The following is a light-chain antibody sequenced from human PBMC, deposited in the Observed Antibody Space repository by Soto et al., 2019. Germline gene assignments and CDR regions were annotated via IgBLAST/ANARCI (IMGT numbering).Light chain of an antibody. CDR3: QQYNSYSEA. CDR2: KAS. CDR1: QDIRND. J-gene: IGKJ1*01. V-gene: IGKV1-5*03. Sequence: IRMTQSPSSLSVSVGDRVTITCRASQDIRNDLGWYQQKPGKAPKLLIYKASSLESGVPSRFSGSGSGTEFTLTISSLQPDDFATYYCQQYNSYSEAFGQGTKVDIK.